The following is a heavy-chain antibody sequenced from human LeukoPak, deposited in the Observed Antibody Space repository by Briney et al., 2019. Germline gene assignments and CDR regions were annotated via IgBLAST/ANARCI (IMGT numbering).Heavy chain of an antibody. CDR1: GGTFSSYA. V-gene: IGHV1-69*04. CDR2: IIPILGIA. CDR3: ARDTDYGDYFDAFDI. D-gene: IGHD4-17*01. Sequence: GSSVKVSCKASGGTFSSYAISWVRQDPGQGLEWMGRIIPILGIANYAQKFQGRVTITADKSTSTAYMELSSLRSEDTAVYYCARDTDYGDYFDAFDIWGQGTMVTVSS. J-gene: IGHJ3*02.